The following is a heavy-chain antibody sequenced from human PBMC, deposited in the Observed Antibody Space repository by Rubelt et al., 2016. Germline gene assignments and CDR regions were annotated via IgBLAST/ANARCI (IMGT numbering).Heavy chain of an antibody. J-gene: IGHJ4*02. V-gene: IGHV4-34*01. CDR3: ARGLDKYGY. D-gene: IGHD2-2*01. Sequence: QVQLQQWGAGLLKPSEPLSLTCAVYGGSFSGYYWSWIRQPPGKGLEWIGEINHSGSTHYNPSLKSRVTISVDTSKNQFSLKLGSVTAADTAVYYCARGLDKYGYWGQGTLVTVSS. CDR1: GGSFSGYY. CDR2: INHSGST.